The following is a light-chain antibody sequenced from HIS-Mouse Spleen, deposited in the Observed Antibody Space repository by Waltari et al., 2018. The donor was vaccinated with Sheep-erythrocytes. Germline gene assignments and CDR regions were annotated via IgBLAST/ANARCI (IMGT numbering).Light chain of an antibody. V-gene: IGLV1-44*01. CDR3: AAWDDSLNGPV. Sequence: QSVLTQPPSASGTPGQRVTISCSGSSPNIGSNPVNWYQQLPGTAPKLLIYRNNQPPSGVPDRFSGSKSGTSASLAISGLQSEDEADYYCAAWDDSLNGPVFGGGTKLTVL. J-gene: IGLJ3*02. CDR1: SPNIGSNP. CDR2: RNN.